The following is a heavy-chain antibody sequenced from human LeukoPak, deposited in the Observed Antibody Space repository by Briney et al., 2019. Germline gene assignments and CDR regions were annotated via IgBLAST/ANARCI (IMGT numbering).Heavy chain of an antibody. CDR2: INPNSGAT. CDR3: ARTPLWFGELLHWFDP. CDR1: GYTFTDYY. Sequence: ASVKVSCKASGYTFTDYYIHWVRQAPGQGFEWLGWINPNSGATYYAREFQGRVTMTRDTSINTAYMELSRLRSDDTAVYYCARTPLWFGELLHWFDPWGQGTLVTVSS. V-gene: IGHV1-2*02. D-gene: IGHD3-10*01. J-gene: IGHJ5*02.